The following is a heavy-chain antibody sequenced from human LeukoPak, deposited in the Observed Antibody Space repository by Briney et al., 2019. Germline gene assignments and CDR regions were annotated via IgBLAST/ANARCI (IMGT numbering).Heavy chain of an antibody. CDR3: ARAGYSSGSDY. J-gene: IGHJ4*02. CDR2: IYYSGST. V-gene: IGHV4-59*01. CDR1: GGSISSYY. Sequence: SETLSLTCTVSGGSISSYYWSWIRQPPGKGLEWIGYIYYSGSTNYNPSLKSRVTISVDTSKNQFSLKLSSVTAADTAVYYCARAGYSSGSDYWGQGTLVPVSS. D-gene: IGHD6-19*01.